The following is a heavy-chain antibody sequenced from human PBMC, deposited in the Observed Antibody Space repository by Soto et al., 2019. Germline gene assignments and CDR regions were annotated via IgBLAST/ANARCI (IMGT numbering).Heavy chain of an antibody. CDR1: GGTFSSYA. Sequence: QVQLVQSGAEVKKPGSSVKVSCKASGGTFSSYAISWVRQAPGQGLEWMGGIIPIFGTANYAQKFQGRVTITADESTSTAYMELSSLRSEDTAVYYCARDLSGITGTSRPYYYYGTDVWGQGTTVTVSS. J-gene: IGHJ6*02. CDR2: IIPIFGTA. D-gene: IGHD1-7*01. CDR3: ARDLSGITGTSRPYYYYGTDV. V-gene: IGHV1-69*01.